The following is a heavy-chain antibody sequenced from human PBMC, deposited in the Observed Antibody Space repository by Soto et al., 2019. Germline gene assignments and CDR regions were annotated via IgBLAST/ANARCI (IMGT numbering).Heavy chain of an antibody. D-gene: IGHD5-18*01. CDR1: GYTFTSYG. Sequence: ASVKVSCKASGYTFTSYGVSWVRQAPGQGLEWMGWISAYNGNTNYAQKLQGRVTMTTDTSTSTAYMELRSLRSDDTAVYYCARDSMSSPSGSTYGLQASSSSYHLFDYWGQGTLVTVSS. CDR2: ISAYNGNT. J-gene: IGHJ4*02. CDR3: ARDSMSSPSGSTYGLQASSSSYHLFDY. V-gene: IGHV1-18*01.